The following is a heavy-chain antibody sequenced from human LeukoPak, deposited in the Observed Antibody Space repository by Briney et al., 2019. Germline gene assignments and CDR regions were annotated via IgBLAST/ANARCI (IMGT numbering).Heavy chain of an antibody. V-gene: IGHV3-30*04. CDR2: ISYDGSNK. CDR3: AKDGTKRIAAAGGVLDYFDY. Sequence: GGSLRLSCAASGFTFSSYAMHWVRQAPGKGLEWVAVISYDGSNKYYADSVKGRFTISRDNSKNTLYLQMNSLRAEDTAVYYCAKDGTKRIAAAGGVLDYFDYWGQGTLVTVSS. D-gene: IGHD6-13*01. J-gene: IGHJ4*02. CDR1: GFTFSSYA.